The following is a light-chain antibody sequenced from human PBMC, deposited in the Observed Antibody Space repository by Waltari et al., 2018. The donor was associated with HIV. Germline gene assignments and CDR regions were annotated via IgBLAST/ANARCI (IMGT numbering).Light chain of an antibody. CDR3: AAWDDSLNDSYV. J-gene: IGLJ1*01. CDR1: SSNLGSNS. V-gene: IGLV1-44*01. CDR2: SNN. Sequence: QSVLTQPPSASGTPGQRVTLSCSGSSSNLGSNSVNWYQQLPGTAPKLLIYSNNQRPSGVPDRFSGSKSGTSASLAISGLQSDDEADYYCAAWDDSLNDSYVFGPGTKVTVL.